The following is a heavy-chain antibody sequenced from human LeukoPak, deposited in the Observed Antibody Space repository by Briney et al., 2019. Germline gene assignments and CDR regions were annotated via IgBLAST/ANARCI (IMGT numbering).Heavy chain of an antibody. CDR3: AKRTGEWGPFDY. J-gene: IGHJ4*02. CDR1: GFTFSSYW. Sequence: GGSLRLSCAASGFTFSSYWMHWVRQAPGKGLVWVSRINSDGSSTSYADSVKGRFTISRDNSKNTLYLQMNSLRAEDTAMYYCAKRTGEWGPFDYWGQGTQVTSSS. CDR2: INSDGSST. V-gene: IGHV3-74*01. D-gene: IGHD7-27*01.